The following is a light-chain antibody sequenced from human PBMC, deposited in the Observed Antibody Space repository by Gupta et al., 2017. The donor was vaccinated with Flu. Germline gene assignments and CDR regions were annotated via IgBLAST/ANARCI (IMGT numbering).Light chain of an antibody. CDR2: AKN. CDR1: SLRNAY. J-gene: IGLJ2*01. Sequence: SPERPQDPAVSVALGQTVRITCQGASLRNAYASWYQHKPGQAPVLVIYAKNIRPSGIPDRFSGSSSENTASFPITGAQAEDEADYYCNSRDSTDNHQALFGGGTKLTVL. V-gene: IGLV3-19*01. CDR3: NSRDSTDNHQAL.